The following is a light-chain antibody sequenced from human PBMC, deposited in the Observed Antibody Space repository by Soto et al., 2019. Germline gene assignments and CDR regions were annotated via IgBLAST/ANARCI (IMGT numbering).Light chain of an antibody. CDR3: MQATHWPPYT. J-gene: IGKJ2*01. CDR1: QGLVYSDGNTY. V-gene: IGKV2-30*01. CDR2: KVS. Sequence: EVVMTQSPRNLPVTLGQPASISCWSSQGLVYSDGNTYWHWFQQRPGHSPRRLLYKVSFRDSGVPDRFSGSGSGTAFTLTISRVEAEDVGIYYCMQATHWPPYTFGQGTKLEIK.